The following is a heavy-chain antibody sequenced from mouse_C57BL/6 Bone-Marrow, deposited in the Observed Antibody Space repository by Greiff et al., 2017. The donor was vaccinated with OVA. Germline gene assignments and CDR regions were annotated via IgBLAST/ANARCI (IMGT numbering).Heavy chain of an antibody. D-gene: IGHD4-1*01. V-gene: IGHV1-15*01. CDR2: IDPETGGT. CDR1: GYTFTDYE. J-gene: IGHJ2*01. Sequence: QVQLQQSGAELVRPGASVTLSCKASGYTFTDYEMHWVKQTPVHGLEWIGAIDPETGGTAYNQKFKGKAILTADKSSSTAYMELRSLTSEDSAVYYCTRAPRWDFDYWGQGTTLTVSS. CDR3: TRAPRWDFDY.